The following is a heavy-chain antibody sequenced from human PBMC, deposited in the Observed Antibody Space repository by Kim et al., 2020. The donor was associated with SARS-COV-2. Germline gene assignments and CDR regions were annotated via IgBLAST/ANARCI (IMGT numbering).Heavy chain of an antibody. V-gene: IGHV5-51*01. J-gene: IGHJ6*02. Sequence: GESLKISCKGSGYSFTSYWIGWVRQMPGKGLEWMGIIYPGDSDTRYSPSFQGQVTIPADKSISTAYLQGSSLKASDTAMYYCEGLNGGNLIYYGMDFWGQVTTVTVSS. CDR1: GYSFTSYW. CDR2: IYPGDSDT. D-gene: IGHD2-21*02. CDR3: EGLNGGNLIYYGMDF.